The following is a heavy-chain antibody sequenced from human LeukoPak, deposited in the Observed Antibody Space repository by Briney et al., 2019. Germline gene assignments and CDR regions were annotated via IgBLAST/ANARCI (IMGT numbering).Heavy chain of an antibody. Sequence: PSQTLSLTCAVSGGSISSGGYSWSWIRQPPGKGLEWIGYIYDSGSKYYNPSLKSRVTISVDKSKNQFSLNLSSVTAADTAVYYCAGGVPAAVTNYFDYWGQGTLVTVSS. CDR3: AGGVPAAVTNYFDY. V-gene: IGHV4-30-2*01. D-gene: IGHD2-2*01. J-gene: IGHJ4*02. CDR1: GGSISSGGYS. CDR2: IYDSGSK.